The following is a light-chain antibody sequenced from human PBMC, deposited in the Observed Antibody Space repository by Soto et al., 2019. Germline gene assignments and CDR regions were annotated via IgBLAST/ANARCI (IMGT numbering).Light chain of an antibody. V-gene: IGLV2-14*01. J-gene: IGLJ2*01. Sequence: QSALTQPASVSGSPGQSITISCTGTSSDVGGYNYVSWYQQHPGKAPKLMIYDVSNRPSGVSNRFSGSKSGNTASLTISGLQAEDEADYYGSSYTSSSTLGFGGGTQLTVL. CDR2: DVS. CDR1: SSDVGGYNY. CDR3: SSYTSSSTLG.